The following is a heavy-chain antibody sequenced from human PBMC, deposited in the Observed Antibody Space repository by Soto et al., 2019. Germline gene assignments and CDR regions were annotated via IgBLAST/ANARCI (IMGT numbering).Heavy chain of an antibody. V-gene: IGHV4-38-2*01. J-gene: IGHJ4*02. CDR2: IHHSGST. Sequence: PSETLSLTCAVSGYPISSGYYWGWIRQPPGKGLEWIGIIHHSGSTYYNPSLRSRITISVDTSKNQFSLKMPSVTAADTAVYYCARSSGYVQGGYWGQGILVTVS. CDR1: GYPISSGYY. CDR3: ARSSGYVQGGY. D-gene: IGHD5-12*01.